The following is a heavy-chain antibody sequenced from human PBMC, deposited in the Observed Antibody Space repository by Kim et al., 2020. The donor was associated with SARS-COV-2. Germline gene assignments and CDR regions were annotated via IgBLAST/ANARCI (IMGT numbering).Heavy chain of an antibody. V-gene: IGHV6-1*01. J-gene: IGHJ6*02. CDR2: TYYRSKWYN. CDR3: ARQYTSPAPYCGLDV. Sequence: SQTLSLTCAVSGDSVSSNNAAWNWIRQSPSRGLEWLGRTYYRSKWYNDYAVSVRSRIIINPDTSKNQFSLQLSSVTTEDTAVYYCARQYTSPAPYCGLDVWGQGTTVTVSS. D-gene: IGHD6-19*01. CDR1: GDSVSSNNAA.